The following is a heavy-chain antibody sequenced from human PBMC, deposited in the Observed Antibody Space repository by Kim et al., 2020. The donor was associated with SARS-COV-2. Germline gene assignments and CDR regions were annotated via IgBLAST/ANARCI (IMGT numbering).Heavy chain of an antibody. J-gene: IGHJ6*03. V-gene: IGHV1-46*01. CDR2: INPSGGST. D-gene: IGHD3-3*01. CDR3: ARRGRITSFGVVITDYYYMDV. CDR1: GYTFTSYY. Sequence: ASVKVSCKASGYTFTSYYMHWVRQAPGQGLEWMGIINPSGGSTSYAQKFQGRVTMTRDTSTSTVYMELSSLRSEDTAVYYCARRGRITSFGVVITDYYYMDVWGKGATVTVSS.